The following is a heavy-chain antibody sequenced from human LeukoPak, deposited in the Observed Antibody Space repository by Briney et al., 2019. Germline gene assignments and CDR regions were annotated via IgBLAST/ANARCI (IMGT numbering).Heavy chain of an antibody. Sequence: ASVTVSCKASGYTFTSYGISWVRQAPGQGLEWMGWISAYNGNTNYAQKLQGRVTMTTDTSTSTAYMELRSLRSDDTAVYYCARGVHYYGSGSYYSRGEYFDYWGQGTLVTVSS. V-gene: IGHV1-18*01. CDR3: ARGVHYYGSGSYYSRGEYFDY. CDR2: ISAYNGNT. J-gene: IGHJ4*02. D-gene: IGHD3-10*01. CDR1: GYTFTSYG.